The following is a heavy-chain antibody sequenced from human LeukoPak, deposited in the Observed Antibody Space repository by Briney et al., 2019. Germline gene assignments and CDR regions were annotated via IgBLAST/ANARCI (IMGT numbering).Heavy chain of an antibody. V-gene: IGHV4-59*01. CDR2: IYYSGST. D-gene: IGHD7-27*01. CDR3: ARDGADWGNFDY. Sequence: SETLSLTCTVSGGSISSYYWSWIRQPPGKGLEWIGYIYYSGSTNYNPSLKSRVTISVDTSKNQFSLKLSSVTAADTAVYYCARDGADWGNFDYWGQGTLVTVSS. J-gene: IGHJ4*02. CDR1: GGSISSYY.